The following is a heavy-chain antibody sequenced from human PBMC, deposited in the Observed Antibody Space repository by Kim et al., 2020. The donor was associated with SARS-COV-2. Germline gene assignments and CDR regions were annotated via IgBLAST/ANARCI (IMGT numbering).Heavy chain of an antibody. CDR1: GFTFSSYA. CDR2: ISGSGGST. V-gene: IGHV3-23*01. Sequence: GGSLRLSCVASGFTFSSYAMSWVRQAPGKGLEWVSAISGSGGSTYYSDSVKGRFTISRDNSKNTLYLQMNSLRAEDTAVYYCAKEGFGVGYFDYWGQGTLVTVSS. J-gene: IGHJ4*03. CDR3: AKEGFGVGYFDY. D-gene: IGHD3-10*01.